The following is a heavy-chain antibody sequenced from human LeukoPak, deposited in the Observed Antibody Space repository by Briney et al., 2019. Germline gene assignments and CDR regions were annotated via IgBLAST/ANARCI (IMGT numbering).Heavy chain of an antibody. J-gene: IGHJ4*02. V-gene: IGHV3-21*01. D-gene: IGHD3-16*01. CDR1: GFTFSSYS. CDR3: ARDLGGTKDIDY. Sequence: PGGSLRLSCAASGFTFSSYSMNWDRQAPGKGLEWVSSISSSSSYIYYADSVKGRFTISRDNAKNSLYLQMNSLRAEDTAVYYCARDLGGTKDIDYWGQGTLVTVSS. CDR2: ISSSSSYI.